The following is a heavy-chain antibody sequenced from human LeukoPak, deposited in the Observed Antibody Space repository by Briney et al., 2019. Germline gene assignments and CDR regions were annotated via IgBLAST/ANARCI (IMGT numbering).Heavy chain of an antibody. CDR1: GFTFSSYA. V-gene: IGHV3-30-3*01. CDR3: ARDQLTAVAGTLDY. Sequence: GGSLRLSCAASGFTFSSYAMHWVRQAPGKGLEWVAVISYDGSNKYYADPVKGRFTISRDNSKNTLYLQMNSLRAEDTAVYYCARDQLTAVAGTLDYWGQGTLVTVSS. J-gene: IGHJ4*02. D-gene: IGHD6-19*01. CDR2: ISYDGSNK.